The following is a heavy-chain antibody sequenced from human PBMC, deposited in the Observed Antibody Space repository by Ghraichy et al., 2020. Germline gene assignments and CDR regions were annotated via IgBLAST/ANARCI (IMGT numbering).Heavy chain of an antibody. D-gene: IGHD3-16*01. J-gene: IGHJ4*02. V-gene: IGHV3-74*01. CDR2: INFDVSTT. CDR1: GFPFRGYW. Sequence: GGSLRLSCVVSGFPFRGYWMHWVRQVPGKGLVWFSRINFDVSTTNYADSVKGRFPISRDNAKDTLYLQMNSLRAEDTAVYYCARDRDYGWVEFHWGQGTLGTVSS. CDR3: ARDRDYGWVEFH.